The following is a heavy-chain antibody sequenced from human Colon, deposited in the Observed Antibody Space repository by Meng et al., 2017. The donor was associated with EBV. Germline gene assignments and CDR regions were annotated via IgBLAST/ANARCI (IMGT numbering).Heavy chain of an antibody. Sequence: EVRLVEAGGGFVPPVASLRFSCEASGYTFTTSAVHWVRQAAGKGLEWVGRITTKASNYATAYVASVEGRFTVSRDDSTNTAYLRMNSLKTEDTAVYYCTNLDYWGQGILVTVSS. CDR2: ITTKASNYAT. J-gene: IGHJ4*02. V-gene: IGHV3-73*02. CDR1: GYTFTTSA. CDR3: TNLDY.